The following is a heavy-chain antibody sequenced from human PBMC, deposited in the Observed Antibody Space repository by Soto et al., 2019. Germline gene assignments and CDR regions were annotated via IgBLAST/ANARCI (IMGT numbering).Heavy chain of an antibody. CDR1: GGSFSDYY. V-gene: IGHV4-34*01. CDR3: ATGPAEGADY. D-gene: IGHD2-2*01. Sequence: ETLSLTCAVYGGSFSDYYWICIRQPPGKGLEWIGEINHSGSTNYNPSLKSRVTISVDTSKNQFSLKLSSVTAADTAVYYCATGPAEGADYWGRGTLVTVSS. CDR2: INHSGST. J-gene: IGHJ4*02.